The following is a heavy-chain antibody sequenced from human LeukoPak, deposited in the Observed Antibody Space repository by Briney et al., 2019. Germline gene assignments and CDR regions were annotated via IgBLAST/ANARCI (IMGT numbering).Heavy chain of an antibody. CDR1: GGSISNGGYS. Sequence: PSETLSLTCAVSGGSISNGGYSWSWIRQPPGKGLEWIGFIYHSGTTHYNPSLKSRLTFSLDKSKNQFSLKLTSVTAADTALYYCARNYYGSGIFYVHSWGQEPLDTVSS. CDR3: ARNYYGSGIFYVHS. CDR2: IYHSGTT. J-gene: IGHJ4*02. V-gene: IGHV4-30-2*01. D-gene: IGHD3-10*01.